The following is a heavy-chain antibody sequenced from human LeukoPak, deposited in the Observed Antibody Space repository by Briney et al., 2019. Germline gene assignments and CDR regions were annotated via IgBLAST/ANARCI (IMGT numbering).Heavy chain of an antibody. D-gene: IGHD5-18*01. V-gene: IGHV3-30-3*01. CDR1: GFTFSNYA. Sequence: PGRSLRLSCAASGFTFSNYAMHWVRQAPGKGLQWVAVISYDASNKYYADSVKGRFTISRDNSKNTLYLQMNSLRAEDTAVYYCAREIDTAQDYWGQGTLVTVSS. J-gene: IGHJ4*02. CDR3: AREIDTAQDY. CDR2: ISYDASNK.